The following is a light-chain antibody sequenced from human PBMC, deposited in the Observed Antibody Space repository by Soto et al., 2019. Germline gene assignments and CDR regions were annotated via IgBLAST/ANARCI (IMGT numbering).Light chain of an antibody. J-gene: IGLJ2*01. V-gene: IGLV1-47*01. Sequence: QSVLTQPPSASGTPGQRVTISCSGSSSNIGSNYVSWYQQLPGTAPKLLIDRNNQRPSGVPDRFSGSKSGTSASLAISGLRSEDEADYYCAAWDDSLSGIVVFGGGTKLTVL. CDR3: AAWDDSLSGIVV. CDR1: SSNIGSNY. CDR2: RNN.